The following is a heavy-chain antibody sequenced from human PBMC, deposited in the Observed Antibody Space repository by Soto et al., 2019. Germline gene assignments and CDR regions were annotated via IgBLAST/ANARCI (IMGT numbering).Heavy chain of an antibody. V-gene: IGHV1-69*02. D-gene: IGHD1-26*01. CDR3: ATGEWELQFDY. CDR2: IIPILGIA. CDR1: GGTFSSYT. J-gene: IGHJ4*02. Sequence: QVQLVQSGAEVKKPGSSGKVSCKASGGTFSSYTISWVRQAPGQGLEWMGRIIPILGIANYAQKFQGRVTITADKSTSTAYMELSSLRSEDTAVYYCATGEWELQFDYWGQGTLVTVSS.